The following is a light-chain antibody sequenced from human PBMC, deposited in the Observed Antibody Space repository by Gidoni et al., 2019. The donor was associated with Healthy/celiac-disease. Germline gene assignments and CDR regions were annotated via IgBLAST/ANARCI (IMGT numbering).Light chain of an antibody. V-gene: IGLV1-47*01. CDR1: SSNIGSNY. Sequence: SVLTQPPSASGNPGQRVTISCSGRSSNIGSNYVYWYQQLPGTAPKLLIYRNNQRPSGVPDRFSGSKSGTSASLAISGLRSEYEADYYCAAWDDSLSGPVFGTGTKLTVL. CDR2: RNN. CDR3: AAWDDSLSGPV. J-gene: IGLJ1*01.